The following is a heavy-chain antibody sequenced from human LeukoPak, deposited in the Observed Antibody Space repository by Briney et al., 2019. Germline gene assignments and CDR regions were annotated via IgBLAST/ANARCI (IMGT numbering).Heavy chain of an antibody. V-gene: IGHV4-39*01. CDR3: ARHPMDIVVVNWFDP. Sequence: SETLSLTCTVSGGSISSSSYYWGWIRQPPGKRLEWIGSIYYSGSTYYNPSLKSRVTISVDTSKNQFSLKLSSVTAADTAVYYCARHPMDIVVVNWFDPWGQGTLVTVSS. D-gene: IGHD2-2*03. CDR1: GGSISSSSYY. CDR2: IYYSGST. J-gene: IGHJ5*02.